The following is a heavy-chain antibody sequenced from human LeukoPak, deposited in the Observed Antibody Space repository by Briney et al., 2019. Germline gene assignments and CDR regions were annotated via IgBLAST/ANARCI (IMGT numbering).Heavy chain of an antibody. CDR1: GYSFTSYW. Sequence: GESLKISCKGSGYSFTSYWIGWVRQMPGKGLEWMGIIYPGDSDTRYSPSFQRQVTISADKSISTAYLQWSSLKASDTAMYYCARQGPSVVVPAAIDYWGQGTLVTVSS. V-gene: IGHV5-51*01. D-gene: IGHD2-2*01. CDR2: IYPGDSDT. CDR3: ARQGPSVVVPAAIDY. J-gene: IGHJ4*02.